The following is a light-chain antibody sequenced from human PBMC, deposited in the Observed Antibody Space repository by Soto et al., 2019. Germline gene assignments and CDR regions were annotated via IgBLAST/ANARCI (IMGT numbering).Light chain of an antibody. J-gene: IGKJ2*02. V-gene: IGKV3-20*01. Sequence: VLTQSPGTVPLAPGERATLSCRASQTIRNNFLAWYQHKPGQAPRLLIYGASNRATGIPDRFSASGSGTDFTLTIKTLEPEDFAVYYCHKYSNSRQSTFSQRTKLEIK. CDR2: GAS. CDR3: HKYSNSRQST. CDR1: QTIRNNF.